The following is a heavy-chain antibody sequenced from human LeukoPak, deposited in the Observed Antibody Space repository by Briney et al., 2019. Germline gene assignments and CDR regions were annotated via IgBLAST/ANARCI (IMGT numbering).Heavy chain of an antibody. CDR1: GYTFTSYY. CDR3: ARDRFRAVAGTRWFDP. D-gene: IGHD6-19*01. Sequence: ASVKVSCKASGYTFTSYYMHWVRQAPGQGLEWMGIINPSGGSTSYAQKFQGRVTMTRDTSTSTVYIELSSLRSEDTAVYYCARDRFRAVAGTRWFDPWGQGTLVTVSS. J-gene: IGHJ5*02. V-gene: IGHV1-46*01. CDR2: INPSGGST.